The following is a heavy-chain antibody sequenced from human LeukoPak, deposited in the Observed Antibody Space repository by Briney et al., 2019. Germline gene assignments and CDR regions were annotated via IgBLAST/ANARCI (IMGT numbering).Heavy chain of an antibody. J-gene: IGHJ6*03. V-gene: IGHV3-66*01. CDR1: GFTFSDYS. CDR3: ARDRDNYMDV. CDR2: IYNAGNT. Sequence: PRGSLRLSCAASGFTFSDYSMSWVRQGPGKGLEWVSVIYNAGNTDYADSVKGRFTISRDTSKNTLYLQMDSLRVEDTAVYFCARDRDNYMDVWGKGTTVTISS.